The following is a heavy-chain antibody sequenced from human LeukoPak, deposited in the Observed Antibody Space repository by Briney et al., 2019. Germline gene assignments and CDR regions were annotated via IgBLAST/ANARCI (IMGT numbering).Heavy chain of an antibody. V-gene: IGHV3-30*03. Sequence: GGSLRLSCAASGFTFSSFGMHWVRQAPGKGLEWVAVISYDGSNKYYADSVKGRFTISRDNSKNTLSLQMNSLRAEDTAVYHCARMMTDFDGSGHDIQRGAFDIWGQGTMVTVS. CDR3: ARMMTDFDGSGHDIQRGAFDI. CDR2: ISYDGSNK. J-gene: IGHJ3*02. D-gene: IGHD3-22*01. CDR1: GFTFSSFG.